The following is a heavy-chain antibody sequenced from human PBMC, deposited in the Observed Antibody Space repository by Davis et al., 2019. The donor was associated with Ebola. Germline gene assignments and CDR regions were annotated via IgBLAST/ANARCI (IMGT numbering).Heavy chain of an antibody. CDR2: IYPGDSDT. CDR1: GYSFTSYW. J-gene: IGHJ4*02. Sequence: GESLKISCKGSGYSFTSYWIGWVRQMPGKGLEWMGIIYPGDSDTRYNPSFQGQVTISADKSISTAYLQWSSLKASDTAMYYCARQADYYDSSGYPCFDYWGQGTLVTVSS. D-gene: IGHD3-22*01. V-gene: IGHV5-51*01. CDR3: ARQADYYDSSGYPCFDY.